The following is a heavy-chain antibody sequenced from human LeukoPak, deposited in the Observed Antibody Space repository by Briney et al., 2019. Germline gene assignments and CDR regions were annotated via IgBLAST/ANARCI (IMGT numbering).Heavy chain of an antibody. V-gene: IGHV4-39*07. CDR3: ARGFPFDYSSGWYYAFDI. D-gene: IGHD6-19*01. Sequence: SETLSLTCTVSGGSISSSSYYWGWIRQPPGKGLEWIGSIYYSGSTYYNPSLKSRVTISVDTSKNQFSLELSSVTAAGTAVYYCARGFPFDYSSGWYYAFDIWGQGTMVTVSS. CDR1: GGSISSSSYY. CDR2: IYYSGST. J-gene: IGHJ3*02.